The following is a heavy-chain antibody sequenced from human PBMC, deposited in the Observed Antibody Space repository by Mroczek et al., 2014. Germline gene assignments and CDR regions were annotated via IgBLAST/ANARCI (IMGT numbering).Heavy chain of an antibody. J-gene: IGHJ6*03. CDR1: GYTFTGYY. V-gene: IGHV1-2*02. CDR2: INPNSGGT. D-gene: IGHD6-6*01. Sequence: VQLVESGAEVKKPGASVKVSCKASGYTFTGYYMHWVRQAPGQGLEWMGWINPNSGGTNYAQKFQGRVTMTRDTSISTAYMELSRLRSDDTAVYYCAAPGDPYSSSSLNYYMDVWGKGTTVTVSS. CDR3: AAPGDPYSSSSLNYYMDV.